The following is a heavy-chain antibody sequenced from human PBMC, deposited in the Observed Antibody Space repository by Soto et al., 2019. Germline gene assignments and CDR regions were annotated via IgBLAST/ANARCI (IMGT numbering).Heavy chain of an antibody. J-gene: IGHJ4*02. V-gene: IGHV1-3*01. D-gene: IGHD1-26*01. CDR1: GYTFTSYA. CDR2: INAGNGNT. CDR3: ARGGWWELLAAFDY. Sequence: QVQLVQSGAEVKMPGASVKVSCKASGYTFTSYAMHWVRQAPGQRLEWMGWINAGNGNTKYSQKFQGRVTITRDTSASTAYMELSSLRSEDTAVYYCARGGWWELLAAFDYWGQGTLVTVSS.